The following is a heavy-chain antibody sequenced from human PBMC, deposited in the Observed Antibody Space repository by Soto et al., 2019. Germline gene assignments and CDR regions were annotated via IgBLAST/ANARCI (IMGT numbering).Heavy chain of an antibody. Sequence: GGSLRLSCAASGFTFSDYTMNWVRQTPGKGLEWISYISKSSGTKSYADSVTGRFTISRDNAKNSLYLQLNSLRDEDTAIYYCARDLNWAFDYWGQGTQVTVSS. CDR2: ISKSSGTK. J-gene: IGHJ4*02. CDR3: ARDLNWAFDY. V-gene: IGHV3-48*02. CDR1: GFTFSDYT. D-gene: IGHD7-27*01.